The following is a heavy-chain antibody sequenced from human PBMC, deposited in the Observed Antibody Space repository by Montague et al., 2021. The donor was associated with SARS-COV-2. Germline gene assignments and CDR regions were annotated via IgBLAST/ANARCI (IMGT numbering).Heavy chain of an antibody. D-gene: IGHD2-2*01. CDR2: SNHSGTA. CDR1: GGSLSVYY. Sequence: SETLSLTCAVYGGSLSVYYWRLLRQSTRSGREWTAESNHSGTANYNPSLKSRDSISVDTSKNQFTLKLTSVTAADTAMYYCAKEREVVRAARTLVAFDLWGPGSLVTVSS. V-gene: IGHV4-34*01. J-gene: IGHJ3*01. CDR3: AKEREVVRAARTLVAFDL.